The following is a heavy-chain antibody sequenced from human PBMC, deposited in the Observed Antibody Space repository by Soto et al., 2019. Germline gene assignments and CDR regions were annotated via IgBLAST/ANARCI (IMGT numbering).Heavy chain of an antibody. Sequence: QVQLVQSGAEVKKPGASVKVSCKASGYTFTSYGISWVRQAPGQGLEWMGWISAYNGNTNYAQKLQGRVTMTTDTPTSTAYMELRSLRSDDTAVYYCARDKAAADASGSFDYWGQGTLVTVSS. CDR1: GYTFTSYG. CDR2: ISAYNGNT. CDR3: ARDKAAADASGSFDY. V-gene: IGHV1-18*01. J-gene: IGHJ4*02. D-gene: IGHD6-13*01.